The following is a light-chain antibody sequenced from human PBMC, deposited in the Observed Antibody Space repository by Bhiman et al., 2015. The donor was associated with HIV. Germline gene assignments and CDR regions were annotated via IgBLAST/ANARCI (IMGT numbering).Light chain of an antibody. J-gene: IGLJ1*01. CDR3: SSYTSSSTYV. CDR2: DVS. CDR1: SSDIGGYNF. V-gene: IGLV2-14*03. Sequence: QSALSQPASVSGSPGQSITMSCTGTSSDIGGYNFVAWYQHHPGKAPKILIYDVSKRPSGVSNRFSGSKSGNTASLTISGLLAEDEADYYCSSYTSSSTYVFGTGTKVTV.